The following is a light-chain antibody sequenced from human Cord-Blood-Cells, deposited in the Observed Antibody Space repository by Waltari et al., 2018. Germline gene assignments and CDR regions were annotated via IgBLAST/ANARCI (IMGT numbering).Light chain of an antibody. J-gene: IGKJ4*01. CDR2: AAS. V-gene: IGKV1-39*01. Sequence: DIQMTQSPSSLSASVGDRVTITCRASQSISSYLNWYQQKPGKVPKLLIYAASSLQSGVPSRFSGSGSGTDFTLTISSLQPEDCATYYCQQGYSTPLTFGGGTKVEIK. CDR1: QSISSY. CDR3: QQGYSTPLT.